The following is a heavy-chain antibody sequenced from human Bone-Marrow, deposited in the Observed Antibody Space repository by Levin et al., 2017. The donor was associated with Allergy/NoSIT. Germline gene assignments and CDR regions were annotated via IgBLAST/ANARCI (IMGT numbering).Heavy chain of an antibody. Sequence: GESLKISCAASGFIFSSDGMHWVRQAPGKGLEWVALISNDGSNKFYADPVKGRFTISRDNTKNTLYLQMNNLRANDTAVYYCAKERFLLDYWGQGTLVTVSS. CDR3: AKERFLLDY. CDR2: ISNDGSNK. CDR1: GFIFSSDG. V-gene: IGHV3-30*18. J-gene: IGHJ4*02. D-gene: IGHD3-16*01.